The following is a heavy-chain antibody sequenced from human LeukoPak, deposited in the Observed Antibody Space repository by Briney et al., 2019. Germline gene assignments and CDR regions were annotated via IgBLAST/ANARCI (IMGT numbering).Heavy chain of an antibody. J-gene: IGHJ4*02. CDR3: AKKITYDYGDPHFDY. CDR2: ISGSGGRT. D-gene: IGHD4-17*01. CDR1: GFTFSNYA. Sequence: GGSLRLSCAASGFTFSNYAMSWVRQAPGKGLEWVSAISGSGGRTYYADSVKGRFTISGDNSKNTLSLQMNSLRAEDTAVYYCAKKITYDYGDPHFDYWGQGTLVTVSS. V-gene: IGHV3-23*01.